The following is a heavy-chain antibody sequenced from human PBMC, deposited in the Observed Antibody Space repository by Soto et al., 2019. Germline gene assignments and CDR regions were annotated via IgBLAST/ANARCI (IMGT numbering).Heavy chain of an antibody. CDR1: GFTFSSYS. J-gene: IGHJ3*02. D-gene: IGHD4-17*01. V-gene: IGHV3-21*01. Sequence: GGSLRLACAASGFTFSSYSMNWVRQAPGKGLEWVSSISNSSSNIYYADSVKGRFTISRDNSKNTLYLQMNSLRAEDTAVYYCAKDRLWGDYRDNDAFDICGQGTMVTVSS. CDR2: ISNSSSNI. CDR3: AKDRLWGDYRDNDAFDI.